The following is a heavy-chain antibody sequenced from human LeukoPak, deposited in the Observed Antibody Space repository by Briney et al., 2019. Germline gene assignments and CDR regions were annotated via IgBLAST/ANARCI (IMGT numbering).Heavy chain of an antibody. J-gene: IGHJ3*02. V-gene: IGHV4-59*01. CDR3: ARDGNYYDSTGYYDAFDI. Sequence: PSETLSLTCTVSGGSISSYYWSWIRQPPGKGLEWIGYIYYSGSTNYNPSLKSRVTISVDTSKNQFSLKLRSVTAADTAVYYCARDGNYYDSTGYYDAFDIWGQGTMVTVSS. D-gene: IGHD3-22*01. CDR1: GGSISSYY. CDR2: IYYSGST.